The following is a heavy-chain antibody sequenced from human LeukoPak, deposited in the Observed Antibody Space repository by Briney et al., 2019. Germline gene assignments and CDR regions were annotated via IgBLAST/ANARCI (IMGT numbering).Heavy chain of an antibody. V-gene: IGHV1-69*06. D-gene: IGHD3-16*01. CDR2: IIPIFGTA. J-gene: IGHJ4*02. Sequence: GASVKVSCKASGCTFSSYAISWVRQAPGQGLEWMGWIIPIFGTANYAQKFRGRVTITADKSTRTAYMELSSLRSEDTAVYYCARDNDSRDPPHFDYWGQGTLVTVSS. CDR3: ARDNDSRDPPHFDY. CDR1: GCTFSSYA.